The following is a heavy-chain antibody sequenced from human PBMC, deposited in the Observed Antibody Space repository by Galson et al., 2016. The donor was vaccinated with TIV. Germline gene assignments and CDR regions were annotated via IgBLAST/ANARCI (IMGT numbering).Heavy chain of an antibody. V-gene: IGHV4-61*01. D-gene: IGHD4-17*01. CDR1: GASVSSDPYY. J-gene: IGHJ6*03. CDR3: ARERAIYGDYFYYYYMDV. Sequence: SLTCTVSGASVSSDPYYWSWIRQAPGKGLEWIGYIYYSGSTNYNPSLKSRVSTSIDTSKNMFSLKLSSVTAADTAVYFCARERAIYGDYFYYYYMDVWGKGTTVTVSS. CDR2: IYYSGST.